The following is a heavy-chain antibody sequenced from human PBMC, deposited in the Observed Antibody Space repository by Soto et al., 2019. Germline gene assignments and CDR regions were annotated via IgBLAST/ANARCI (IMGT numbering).Heavy chain of an antibody. V-gene: IGHV3-15*01. CDR3: TTGLYGSGSSGGMDV. J-gene: IGHJ6*02. CDR1: GFTFSSYN. D-gene: IGHD3-10*01. Sequence: GGSLRLSCEASGFTFSSYNMNWVRQAPGKGLEWVGRIKSKTDGGTTGYAAPVKGRFTISRDDSKNTLYLQMNSLKTEDTAVYYCTTGLYGSGSSGGMDVWGQGTTVTVSS. CDR2: IKSKTDGGTT.